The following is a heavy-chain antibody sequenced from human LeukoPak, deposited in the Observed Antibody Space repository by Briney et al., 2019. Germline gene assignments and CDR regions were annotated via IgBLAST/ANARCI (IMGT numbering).Heavy chain of an antibody. CDR1: GFTFSSYS. CDR3: ARLPPVAGTQTDY. J-gene: IGHJ4*02. Sequence: PGGSLRLSCAASGFTFSSYSMNWVRQAPGKGLEWVSVIYSGGNTYYADAVKGRFTISRDNSKNTLYLQMNNLRAEDTAVYYCARLPPVAGTQTDYWGQGTLVTVSS. V-gene: IGHV3-53*01. CDR2: IYSGGNT. D-gene: IGHD6-19*01.